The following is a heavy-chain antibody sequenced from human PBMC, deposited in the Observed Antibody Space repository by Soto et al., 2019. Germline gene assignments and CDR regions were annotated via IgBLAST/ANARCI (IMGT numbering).Heavy chain of an antibody. J-gene: IGHJ4*02. CDR2: FIAMLGAP. CDR3: ARGAMAKFDY. CDR1: GGTFGSHG. V-gene: IGHV1-69*13. D-gene: IGHD5-18*01. Sequence: SVKVSCKASGGTFGSHGVAWVRQAPGQGLEWMGGFIAMLGAPTYAKKVQGRATITADESLTSSYLELRSLRSEDTAVYFCARGAMAKFDYWGQGTVVTVSS.